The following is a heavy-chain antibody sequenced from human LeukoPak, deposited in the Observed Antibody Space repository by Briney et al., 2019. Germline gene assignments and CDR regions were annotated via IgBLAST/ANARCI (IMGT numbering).Heavy chain of an antibody. V-gene: IGHV1-3*03. CDR2: INAGNGNT. CDR1: GYTFTSYA. CDR3: ARGRTYCSGGGCWGGAPYYYYYYMDV. J-gene: IGHJ6*03. Sequence: VASEKVSCKASGYTFTSYAMHWVRQAPGQRLEWMGWINAGNGNTKYSQEFQGRVTITRDTSASTAYMELSSLRSEDMAVYYCARGRTYCSGGGCWGGAPYYYYYYMDVWGKGTTVTVSS. D-gene: IGHD2-15*01.